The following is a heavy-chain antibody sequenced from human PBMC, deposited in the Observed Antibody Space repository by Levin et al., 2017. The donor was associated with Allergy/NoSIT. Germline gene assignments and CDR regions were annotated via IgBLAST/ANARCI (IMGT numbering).Heavy chain of an antibody. D-gene: IGHD3-22*01. CDR2: ISYDGSNK. Sequence: PGGSLRLSCAASGFTFSSYGMHWVRQAPGKGLEWVAVISYDGSNKYYADSVKGRFTISRDNSKNTLYLQMNSLRAEDTAVYYCAKDGGRWGYYDSSGYSTYYFDYWGQGTLVTVSS. V-gene: IGHV3-30*18. CDR1: GFTFSSYG. CDR3: AKDGGRWGYYDSSGYSTYYFDY. J-gene: IGHJ4*02.